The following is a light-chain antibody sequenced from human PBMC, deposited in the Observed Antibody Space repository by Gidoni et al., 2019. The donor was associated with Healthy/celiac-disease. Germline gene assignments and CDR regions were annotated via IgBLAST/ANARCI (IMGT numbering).Light chain of an antibody. CDR3: MQALHTPLT. CDR2: LGS. Sequence: DMVMTQSPRSLPVTPGEPASISCRSSQSPLHSNGYNYLDWYLQKPGQSPQLLIYLGSTRASGVPDRFSGSGSGTDFTLTISRVEAEDVGVYYCMQALHTPLTFGGGTKVEIK. V-gene: IGKV2-28*01. J-gene: IGKJ4*01. CDR1: QSPLHSNGYNY.